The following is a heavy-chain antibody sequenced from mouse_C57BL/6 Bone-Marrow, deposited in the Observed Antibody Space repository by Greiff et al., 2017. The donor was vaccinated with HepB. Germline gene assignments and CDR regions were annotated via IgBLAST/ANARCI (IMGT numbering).Heavy chain of an antibody. V-gene: IGHV1-19*01. CDR1: GYTFTDYY. J-gene: IGHJ3*01. Sequence: EVQLQQSGPVLVKPGASVKMSCKASGYTFTDYYMNWVKQSHGKSLEWIGVINPYNGGTSYNQKFKGKATLTVDKSSSTAYMELNSLTSEDSAVYYCARPHPYYYGSSYEGWFAYWGQGTLVTVSA. CDR2: INPYNGGT. D-gene: IGHD1-1*01. CDR3: ARPHPYYYGSSYEGWFAY.